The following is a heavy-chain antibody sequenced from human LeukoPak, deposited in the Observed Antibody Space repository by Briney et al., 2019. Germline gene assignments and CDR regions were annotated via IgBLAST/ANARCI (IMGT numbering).Heavy chain of an antibody. CDR2: MNPNSGNT. CDR1: GYTFTSYD. J-gene: IGHJ4*02. D-gene: IGHD1-26*01. CDR3: ARADEDGWELGDY. Sequence: ASVKVSCKASGYTFTSYDINWVRQATGQGLEWMGWMNPNSGNTGYAQKFQGRVTMTRDTSISTAYMELSRLRSDDTAVYYCARADEDGWELGDYWGQGTLVTVSS. V-gene: IGHV1-8*01.